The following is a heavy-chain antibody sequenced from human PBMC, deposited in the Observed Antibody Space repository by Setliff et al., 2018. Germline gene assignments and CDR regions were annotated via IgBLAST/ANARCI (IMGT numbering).Heavy chain of an antibody. CDR2: INHSGST. V-gene: IGHV4-34*01. CDR3: ARFRRGVALGWFDP. J-gene: IGHJ5*02. Sequence: SETLSLTCAVYGGSFSGYYWSWIRQPPGKGLEWIGEINHSGSTNYNPSLKSRVTISVDTSKNQFSLKLGSVTAADTAVYYCARFRRGVALGWFDPWGQGTLVTVSS. CDR1: GGSFSGYY. D-gene: IGHD3-10*01.